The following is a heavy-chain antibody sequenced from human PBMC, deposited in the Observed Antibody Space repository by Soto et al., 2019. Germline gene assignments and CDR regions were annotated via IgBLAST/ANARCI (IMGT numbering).Heavy chain of an antibody. J-gene: IGHJ4*02. D-gene: IGHD6-13*01. CDR2: IIPIFGTA. V-gene: IGHV1-69*13. CDR3: ARDLKGWSSSWNNFDY. CDR1: GGTFSSYA. Sequence: ASVKVSCKASGGTFSSYAISWVRQAPGQGLEWMGGIIPIFGTANYAQKFQGRVTITADESTSTAYMELSGLRSDDTAVYHCARDLKGWSSSWNNFDYWGQGTLVTVSS.